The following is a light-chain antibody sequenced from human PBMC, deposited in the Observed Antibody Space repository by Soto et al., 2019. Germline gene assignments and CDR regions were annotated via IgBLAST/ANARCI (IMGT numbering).Light chain of an antibody. CDR1: QSVDSY. CDR3: QQHSDRLT. V-gene: IGKV3-11*01. CDR2: DAF. Sequence: EIVLTQSPATLSLSPGERATLSCRASQSVDSYLAWYQQKPGQAPRLVIFDAFNRATGIPARFSGSGSGTDFTLTISSLAPEDFAVYYCQQHSDRLTFGGGTRVEI. J-gene: IGKJ4*01.